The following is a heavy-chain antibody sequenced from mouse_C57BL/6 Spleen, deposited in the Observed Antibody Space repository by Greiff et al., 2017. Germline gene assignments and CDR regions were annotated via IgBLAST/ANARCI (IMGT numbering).Heavy chain of an antibody. J-gene: IGHJ3*01. D-gene: IGHD1-1*01. CDR1: GYTFTSYW. CDR2: INPSNGGT. CDR3: ARGGYGSPWFAY. V-gene: IGHV1-53*01. Sequence: VQPQQPGTELVKPGASVKLSCKASGYTFTSYWMHWVKQRPGQGLEWIGNINPSNGGTNYNAKFKSKATLTVDKSSSTAYMQLSSLTSEDAAVYYCARGGYGSPWFAYWGQGTLVTVSA.